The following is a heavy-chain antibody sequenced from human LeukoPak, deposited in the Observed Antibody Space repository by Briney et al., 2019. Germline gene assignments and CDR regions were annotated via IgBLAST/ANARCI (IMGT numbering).Heavy chain of an antibody. D-gene: IGHD2-8*01. J-gene: IGHJ4*02. Sequence: ASVKVSCKASGYTFTSYDINWVRQATGQGLEWMGWMNPNNGNTGYAQKFQGRVTITRNTSISTAYMELSSLRSEDTAVYYCAREGYCTNGVCYGDYWGQGTLVTVSS. V-gene: IGHV1-8*03. CDR3: AREGYCTNGVCYGDY. CDR2: MNPNNGNT. CDR1: GYTFTSYD.